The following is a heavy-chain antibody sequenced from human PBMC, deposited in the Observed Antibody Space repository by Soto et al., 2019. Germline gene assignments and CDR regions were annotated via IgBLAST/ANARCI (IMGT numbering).Heavy chain of an antibody. J-gene: IGHJ4*02. CDR1: GFTFSSYA. CDR2: ISYDGSNK. Sequence: QVQLVESGGGVVQPGRSLRLSCAASGFTFSSYAMPWVRQAPGKGLEWVAAISYDGSNKYYADSVKGRFTISRDNSKNTLYLQMNRLRAEDTAVYYCARGPSSLTRFDYWGQGTLVTVSS. CDR3: ARGPSSLTRFDY. V-gene: IGHV3-30-3*01. D-gene: IGHD2-2*01.